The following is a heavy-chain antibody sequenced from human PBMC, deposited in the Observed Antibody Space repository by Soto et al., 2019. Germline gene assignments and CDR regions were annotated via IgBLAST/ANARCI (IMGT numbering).Heavy chain of an antibody. CDR1: GFTFSSYA. CDR3: AKDQHEGEQWLGGVY. CDR2: ISGSGGST. D-gene: IGHD6-19*01. J-gene: IGHJ4*02. Sequence: GGSLRLSCAASGFTFSSYAMSWVRQAPGKGLEWVSAISGSGGSTYYADSVKGRFTISRDNSKNTLYLQMNSLRAEDTAVYYCAKDQHEGEQWLGGVYWGQGTLVTVSS. V-gene: IGHV3-23*01.